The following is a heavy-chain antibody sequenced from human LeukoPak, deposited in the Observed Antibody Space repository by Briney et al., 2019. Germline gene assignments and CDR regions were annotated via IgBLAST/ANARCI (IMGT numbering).Heavy chain of an antibody. J-gene: IGHJ5*02. CDR3: ARVDSDIAAAGTGPYNWFDP. V-gene: IGHV1-18*01. D-gene: IGHD6-13*01. CDR2: ISAYNGNT. Sequence: GASVKVSCKASGYTFTSYGISWVRQAPGQGLEWMGWISAYNGNTNYAQKLQGRVTMTTDTSTSTAYMELRSLRSDDTVVYYCARVDSDIAAAGTGPYNWFDPWGQGTLVTVSS. CDR1: GYTFTSYG.